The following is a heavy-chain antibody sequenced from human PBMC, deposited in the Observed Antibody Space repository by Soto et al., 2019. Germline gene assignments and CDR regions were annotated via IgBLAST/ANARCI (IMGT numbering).Heavy chain of an antibody. V-gene: IGHV1-46*01. CDR1: GYTFSSYC. J-gene: IGHJ4*02. Sequence: ASVKVSCKASGYTFSSYCMHWVRQAPGQGLEWMGMINPNGGTSYAQKFQGRVTMTRDTSTSTPYMEMSSLRSEDTAVYYCARDFSMVVVAPGYWGQGTLVTVSS. D-gene: IGHD3-22*01. CDR2: INPNGGT. CDR3: ARDFSMVVVAPGY.